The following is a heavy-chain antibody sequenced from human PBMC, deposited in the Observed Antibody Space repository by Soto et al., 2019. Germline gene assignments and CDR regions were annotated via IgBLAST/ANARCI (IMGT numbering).Heavy chain of an antibody. V-gene: IGHV1-69*06. D-gene: IGHD3-22*01. J-gene: IGHJ1*01. CDR1: GGTFSSYA. Sequence: QVQLVQSGAEVKKPGSSVKVSCKASGGTFSSYAISWVRQAPGQGLEWMGGIIPIFGTANYAQRFQGRVTITADKSTSTAYMELSSLRSEDTAVYYCARGENYYDSSGYYYGYFQHWGQGTLVTVSS. CDR2: IIPIFGTA. CDR3: ARGENYYDSSGYYYGYFQH.